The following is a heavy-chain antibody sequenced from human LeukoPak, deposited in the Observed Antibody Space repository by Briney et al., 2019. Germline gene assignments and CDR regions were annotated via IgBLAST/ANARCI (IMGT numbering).Heavy chain of an antibody. CDR3: ARDAEIRRNFFYMDV. V-gene: IGHV3-30*16. CDR2: ISNDGSKT. CDR1: GLTFSSYG. J-gene: IGHJ6*03. D-gene: IGHD3-16*01. Sequence: GGSLRLSCAASGLTFSSYGVYWVRQSPGKGLEWVAAISNDGSKTHDADSVKGRFTISRDNSKNTLYLQMNSLRPEDTAVYYCARDAEIRRNFFYMDVWGSGTTVIVSS.